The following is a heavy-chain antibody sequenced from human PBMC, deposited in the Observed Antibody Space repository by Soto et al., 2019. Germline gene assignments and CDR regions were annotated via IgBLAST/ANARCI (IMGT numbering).Heavy chain of an antibody. CDR3: ARRLPHDYGFDY. Sequence: EVQLLESGGGLLQPGGSLRLSCAASGFTFGNYAMSWVRQAPRKGLEWVSTLSGRGGNTFYADSVKGRFTISRDNSKNTLYLQLNSLRAEDTAIYYCARRLPHDYGFDYWGHGTLVTVSS. D-gene: IGHD4-17*01. CDR1: GFTFGNYA. J-gene: IGHJ4*01. CDR2: LSGRGGNT. V-gene: IGHV3-23*01.